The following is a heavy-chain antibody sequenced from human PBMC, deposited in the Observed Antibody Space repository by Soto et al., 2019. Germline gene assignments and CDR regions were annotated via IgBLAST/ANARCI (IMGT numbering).Heavy chain of an antibody. V-gene: IGHV3-48*02. D-gene: IGHD6-13*01. Sequence: GGSLRLCCSASGFTLTSYSMQWVRQAPGKGLEWLSYISSSGTIIYYADSVKGRFTISGDNAKNSLSLQMNSLRDEDTAIYYCARELITATGAMAFDIWGQGTMVTVSS. CDR1: GFTLTSYS. CDR2: ISSSGTII. J-gene: IGHJ3*02. CDR3: ARELITATGAMAFDI.